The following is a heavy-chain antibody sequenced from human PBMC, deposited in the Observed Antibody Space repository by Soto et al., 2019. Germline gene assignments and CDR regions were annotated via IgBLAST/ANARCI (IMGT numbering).Heavy chain of an antibody. J-gene: IGHJ3*02. D-gene: IGHD3-22*01. CDR2: IYYSGST. V-gene: IGHV4-59*01. Sequence: QVQLQESGPGLVKPSETLSLTCTVSGGSITSYYWSWIRQPPGKGLEWLGYIYYSGSTNYNPSLKSRVTIPVDTSKNQFSLKLSSVTAADTAVYYCARKILDDSSGYYYNAFDIWGQGTMVTVSS. CDR3: ARKILDDSSGYYYNAFDI. CDR1: GGSITSYY.